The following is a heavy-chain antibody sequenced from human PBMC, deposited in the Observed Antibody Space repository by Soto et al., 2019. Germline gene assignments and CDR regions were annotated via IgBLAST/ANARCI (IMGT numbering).Heavy chain of an antibody. Sequence: PGGSLRLSCAVSGFTFSSYSMNWVRQAPGKGLEWVSSISSSSSYIYYADSVKGRFTISRDNAKNSLYLQMNSLRAEDTAVYYCARDGARYDFWSGYPLGVWGQGTTVTVSS. CDR2: ISSSSSYI. CDR1: GFTFSSYS. CDR3: ARDGARYDFWSGYPLGV. J-gene: IGHJ6*02. D-gene: IGHD3-3*01. V-gene: IGHV3-21*01.